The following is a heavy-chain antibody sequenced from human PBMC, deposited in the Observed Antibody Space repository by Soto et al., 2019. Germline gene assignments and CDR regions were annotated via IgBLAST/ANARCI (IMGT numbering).Heavy chain of an antibody. CDR3: ARERTFGDNKHNYMDV. D-gene: IGHD3-10*01. CDR2: IWSDGSNE. V-gene: IGHV3-33*01. Sequence: QVQLVESGGGVVQPGRSLRLSCAASEFTFSRHGMHWVRQAPGKGLQWVGVIWSDGSNEVYADSVKGRFIISRDNSKNILYLKMNSLRAEDTAVYYCARERTFGDNKHNYMDVWGTGITVTGSS. CDR1: EFTFSRHG. J-gene: IGHJ6*03.